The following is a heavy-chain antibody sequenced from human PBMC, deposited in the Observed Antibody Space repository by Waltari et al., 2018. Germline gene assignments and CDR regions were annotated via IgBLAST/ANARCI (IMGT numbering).Heavy chain of an antibody. CDR2: CIPIYSTA. CDR1: GGTFSSYA. Sequence: QVQLVQSGAEVKKPGSSVKVSCKASGGTFSSYAISWVRQAHGQGLEWMGRCIPIYSTAKYAQKFQGRVTITADKSTSTAYMERGSLGSEDTAVYYCARVERSYSSPDGGYFQHWGQCTLVTVSS. J-gene: IGHJ1*01. V-gene: IGHV1-69*13. D-gene: IGHD6-13*01. CDR3: ARVERSYSSPDGGYFQH.